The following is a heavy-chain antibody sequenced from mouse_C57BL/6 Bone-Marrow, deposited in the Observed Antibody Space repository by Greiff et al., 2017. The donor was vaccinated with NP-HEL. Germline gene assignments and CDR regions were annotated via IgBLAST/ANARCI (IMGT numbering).Heavy chain of an antibody. Sequence: QVQLQQSGTELVKPGASVKLSCKASGYTFTSYWMHWVKQRPGQGLEWIGNINPSNGGTNYNEKVKSKATLTVDKSSSTAYMQLSSLTSEDSAVYYCASLFYDGSSSFAYWGQGTLVTVSA. J-gene: IGHJ3*01. CDR3: ASLFYDGSSSFAY. D-gene: IGHD2-3*01. CDR2: INPSNGGT. CDR1: GYTFTSYW. V-gene: IGHV1-53*01.